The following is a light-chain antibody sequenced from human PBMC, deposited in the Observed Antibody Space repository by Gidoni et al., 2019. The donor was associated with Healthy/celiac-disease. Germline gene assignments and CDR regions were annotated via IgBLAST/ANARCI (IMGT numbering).Light chain of an antibody. CDR3: QAWDSSTGV. V-gene: IGLV3-1*01. CDR1: KLGYKY. J-gene: IGLJ1*01. Sequence: SYELTQQPSVSVSPGPTASITCSGDKLGYKYACWYQQKPGQSPVLVIYQDSKRPSGIPERFSGSNSGNTATLTISGTQAMDEADYYCQAWDSSTGVFGTGTKVTVL. CDR2: QDS.